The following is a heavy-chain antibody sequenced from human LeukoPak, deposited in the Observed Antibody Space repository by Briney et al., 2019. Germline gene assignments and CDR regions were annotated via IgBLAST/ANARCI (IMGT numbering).Heavy chain of an antibody. CDR1: GYTFTSYY. CDR2: INPSGGST. D-gene: IGHD3-10*01. Sequence: ASVKVSCKASGYTFTSYYMHWVRQAPGQGLEWMGIINPSGGSTSYAQKFQGRVTMTRDTSTSTVYMELSSLRSEDTAVYYCARAPALNLWFGENHFDYWGQGTLVTVSS. J-gene: IGHJ4*02. V-gene: IGHV1-46*03. CDR3: ARAPALNLWFGENHFDY.